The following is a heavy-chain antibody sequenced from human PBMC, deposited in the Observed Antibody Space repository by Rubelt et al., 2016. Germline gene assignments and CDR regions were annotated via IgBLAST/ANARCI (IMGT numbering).Heavy chain of an antibody. J-gene: IGHJ4*02. D-gene: IGHD7-27*01. V-gene: IGHV1-18*01. CDR1: GYTFSNCA. Sequence: QVQLVQSGSELKEPGASVKVSCKASGYTFSNCAINWVRQAPGQGLEWMGWINGYNGYTKYAENFQGRVTVTTETSTGTAYVVLRSLRSDDTAVYFCARAGWGYYSDYWGQGTLVTVSS. CDR2: INGYNGYT. CDR3: ARAGWGYYSDY.